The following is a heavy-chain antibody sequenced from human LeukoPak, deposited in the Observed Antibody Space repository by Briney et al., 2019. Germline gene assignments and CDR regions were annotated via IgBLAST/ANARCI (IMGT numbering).Heavy chain of an antibody. V-gene: IGHV2-70*11. D-gene: IGHD5-18*01. CDR1: GFSLSTSGMC. CDR2: IDWDDDK. J-gene: IGHJ5*02. CDR3: ARIYVDTAMGNNWLDP. Sequence: ESGPTLVNPTQTLTLTCTFSGFSLSTSGMCVSWIRQPPGKALEWLARIDWDDDKYYSTSLKTRLTISKDTSKNQVVLTMTNMDPVDTATYYCARIYVDTAMGNNWLDPWGQGTLVTVSS.